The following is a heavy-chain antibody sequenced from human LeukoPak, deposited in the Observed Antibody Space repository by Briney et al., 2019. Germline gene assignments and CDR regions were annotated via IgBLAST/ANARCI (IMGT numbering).Heavy chain of an antibody. V-gene: IGHV4-39*01. J-gene: IGHJ6*02. D-gene: IGHD3-9*01. CDR2: IYYSGST. CDR1: GGSISSSSYY. CDR3: ARSRRYFDWLPPPTVDYGMDV. Sequence: SETLSLTCTVSGGSISSSSYYWGWTRQPPGKGLGWIGSIYYSGSTYYNPSLKSRVTISVDTSKNQFSLKLSSVTAADTAVYYCARSRRYFDWLPPPTVDYGMDVWGQGTTVTVSS.